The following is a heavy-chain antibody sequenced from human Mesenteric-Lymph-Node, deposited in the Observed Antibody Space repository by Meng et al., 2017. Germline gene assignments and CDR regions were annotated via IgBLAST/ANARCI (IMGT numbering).Heavy chain of an antibody. CDR3: PRAGVNYYDSSGYYPPANYFDY. CDR2: SIPIFGTA. CDR1: VYTFTSYY. Sequence: SVKVSCKASVYTFTSYYMHWVRQAPGQGLEWMGGSIPIFGTANYAQKFQGRVTITADEPTSTAYMELSSLRSEDTAVYYCPRAGVNYYDSSGYYPPANYFDYWGQGTLVTVSS. V-gene: IGHV1-69*13. D-gene: IGHD3-22*01. J-gene: IGHJ4*02.